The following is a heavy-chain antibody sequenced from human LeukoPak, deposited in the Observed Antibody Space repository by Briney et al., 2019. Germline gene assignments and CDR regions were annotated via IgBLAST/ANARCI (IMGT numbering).Heavy chain of an antibody. CDR3: ARDDCSGGSCYPLGAFDI. D-gene: IGHD2-15*01. J-gene: IGHJ3*02. CDR1: GGTFSSYA. Sequence: SVKVSFKASGGTFSSYAISWVRQAPGQGLEWMGGIIPIFGTANYAQKFQGRVTITADESTSTAYMELSSLRSEDTAVYYCARDDCSGGSCYPLGAFDIWGQGTMVTVSS. CDR2: IIPIFGTA. V-gene: IGHV1-69*13.